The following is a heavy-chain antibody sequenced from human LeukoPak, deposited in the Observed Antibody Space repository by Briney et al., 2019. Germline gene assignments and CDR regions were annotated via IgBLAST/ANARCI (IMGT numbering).Heavy chain of an antibody. CDR1: GFTFSNYE. CDR2: ISRSGSTT. Sequence: GGSLRLSCAVSGFTFSNYEMNWVRQAPGKGLEWVSYISRSGSTTYYADSVKGRFTISRDNANNSLFLEMNSLRAEDTAVYYCARALGYPDYWGQGTLVTVSS. J-gene: IGHJ4*02. V-gene: IGHV3-48*03. D-gene: IGHD5-18*01. CDR3: ARALGYPDY.